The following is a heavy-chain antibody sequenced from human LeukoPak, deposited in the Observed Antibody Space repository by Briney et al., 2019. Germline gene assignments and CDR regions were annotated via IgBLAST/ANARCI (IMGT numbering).Heavy chain of an antibody. CDR2: INHSGST. J-gene: IGHJ4*02. V-gene: IGHV4-34*01. D-gene: IGHD6-25*01. CDR3: ARDSSSSGYDY. CDR1: GGSFSGYY. Sequence: SETLSLTCAVYGGSFSGYYWSWIRQPPGKGLEWIGEINHSGSTNYNPSLKSRVTISVDTSKNQFSLKLSSVTAADTAVYYCARDSSSSGYDYWGQGTLVTVSS.